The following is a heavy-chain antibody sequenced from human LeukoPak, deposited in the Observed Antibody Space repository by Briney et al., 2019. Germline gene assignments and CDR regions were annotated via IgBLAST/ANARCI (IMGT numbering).Heavy chain of an antibody. V-gene: IGHV1-2*02. D-gene: IGHD6-19*01. CDR2: ISPNSDDT. J-gene: IGHJ4*02. CDR1: GYTFTGYY. CDR3: ARHYRGAVTEYHFDY. Sequence: GASVKVSCKTSGYTFTGYYMHWVRQAPGQGLEWMGWISPNSDDTDSAQKFQGRVTLTRDTSIRTAYMELSRLRSDDTAVYYCARHYRGAVTEYHFDYWGQGTLVTVSS.